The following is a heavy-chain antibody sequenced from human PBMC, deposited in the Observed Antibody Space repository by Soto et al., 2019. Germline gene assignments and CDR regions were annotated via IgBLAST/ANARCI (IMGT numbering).Heavy chain of an antibody. Sequence: SETLSLTCSVSGVSITGSYWSWIRQPPGKTLEWIGYVYHSGTTTYNPSLKSRVSISVDTSKNQFSLRLTSVIAADTAVYYSARDMPYGGGSLARCDYCCQGILLTVSS. CDR1: GVSITGSY. CDR3: ARDMPYGGGSLARCDY. V-gene: IGHV4-59*01. D-gene: IGHD1-26*01. J-gene: IGHJ4*02. CDR2: VYHSGTT.